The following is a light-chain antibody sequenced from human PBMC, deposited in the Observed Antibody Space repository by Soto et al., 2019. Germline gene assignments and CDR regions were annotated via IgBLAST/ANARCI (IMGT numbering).Light chain of an antibody. CDR1: QSITTH. CDR3: QQSYSTTTPPT. CDR2: AAS. Sequence: DIQMTQAPSSLSASVGDRVTITCRASQSITTHVNWYQQYPGKAPRLLIYAASILQSGVPSRFSGSGSGTDFTLTISSLQPEDFATYYCQQSYSTTTPPTFGQGTKLEIK. J-gene: IGKJ2*01. V-gene: IGKV1-39*01.